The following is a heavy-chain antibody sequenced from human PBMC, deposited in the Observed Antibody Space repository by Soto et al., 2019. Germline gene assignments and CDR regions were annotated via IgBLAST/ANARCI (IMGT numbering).Heavy chain of an antibody. CDR1: GFTFSSYS. D-gene: IGHD2-2*01. CDR3: ARDKAEDIVVVPAPPNYYYYYCMDV. CDR2: ISSSSSYI. V-gene: IGHV3-21*01. Sequence: EVQLVESGGGLVKPGGSLRLSCAASGFTFSSYSMNWVRQAPGKGLEWVSSISSSSSYIYYADSVKGRFTISRDNAKNSLYQQMNSLRAEYTALYYCARDKAEDIVVVPAPPNYYYYYCMDVWSQRTTVTVSS. J-gene: IGHJ6*02.